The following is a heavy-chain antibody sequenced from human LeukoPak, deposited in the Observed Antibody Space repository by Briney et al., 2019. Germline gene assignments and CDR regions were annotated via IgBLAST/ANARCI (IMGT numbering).Heavy chain of an antibody. CDR3: ATVPHCSSTSCYPYYFDY. CDR1: GYTLTELS. V-gene: IGHV1-24*01. J-gene: IGHJ4*02. D-gene: IGHD2-2*01. Sequence: ASVKVSCKVSGYTLTELSMHWVRQAPGKGLEWMGGFDPEDGETIYAQKFQGRVTMTEDRSTDTAYMELSSLRSEDTAVYYCATVPHCSSTSCYPYYFDYWGQGTLVTVSS. CDR2: FDPEDGET.